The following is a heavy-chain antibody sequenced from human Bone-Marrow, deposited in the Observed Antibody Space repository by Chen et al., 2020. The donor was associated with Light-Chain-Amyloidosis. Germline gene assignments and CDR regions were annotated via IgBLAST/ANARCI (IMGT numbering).Heavy chain of an antibody. J-gene: IGHJ3*02. D-gene: IGHD7-27*01. CDR2: IYHSGST. Sequence: QVQLQESGPGLVKPSETLSLTCAVSGYSISSGYYWGWIRQPPGKGLEWIGSIYHSGSTYYNPSLKSRVTISVDTSKNQFSLKLSSVTAADTAVYYCERDLNWGWTFGAFDIWGQGTMVTVSS. CDR3: ERDLNWGWTFGAFDI. CDR1: GYSISSGYY. V-gene: IGHV4-38-2*02.